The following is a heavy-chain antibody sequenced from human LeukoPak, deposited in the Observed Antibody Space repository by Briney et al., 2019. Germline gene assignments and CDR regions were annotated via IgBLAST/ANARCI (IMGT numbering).Heavy chain of an antibody. CDR1: GFPFSDYS. V-gene: IGHV3-48*04. J-gene: IGHJ4*02. CDR2: LSTNDRTI. CDR3: ARGLLRSFVSDY. Sequence: PGGSLRLSCTASGFPFSDYSMNWFRQAPGKGPEWVSYLSTNDRTIYYADSVKGRFTISRDNAKNSLYLQMNSLRVEDTAAYYCARGLLRSFVSDYWGQGTLVTVSS.